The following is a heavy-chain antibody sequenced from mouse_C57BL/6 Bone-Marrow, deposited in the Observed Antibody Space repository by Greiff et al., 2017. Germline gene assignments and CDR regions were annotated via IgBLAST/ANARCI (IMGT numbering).Heavy chain of an antibody. V-gene: IGHV1-69*01. D-gene: IGHD2-4*01. CDR2: IDPSDSYT. J-gene: IGHJ2*01. Sequence: VQLQQPGAELVMPGASVKLSCKASGYTFTSYWMHWVKQRPGQGLEWIGEIDPSDSYTNYNQKFKGKSTLTVDKSSSTAYMQLSSLTSEDSAVYSVARGTPYDYYNYWGQGTTLTVSS. CDR1: GYTFTSYW. CDR3: ARGTPYDYYNY.